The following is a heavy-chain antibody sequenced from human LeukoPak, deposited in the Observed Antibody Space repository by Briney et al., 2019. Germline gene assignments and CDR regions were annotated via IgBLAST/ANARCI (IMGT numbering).Heavy chain of an antibody. CDR1: GFTFSSYS. CDR3: AKDGRVAIIMGYFDY. Sequence: GGSLRLSCAASGFTFSSYSMNWVRQAPGKGLEWLSYISSSTSTIYYADSVKGRFTISRDNAKNSLYLQMNSLRAEDTAVYYCAKDGRVAIIMGYFDYSGQGTLVTVSS. D-gene: IGHD3-3*01. J-gene: IGHJ4*02. CDR2: ISSSTSTI. V-gene: IGHV3-48*01.